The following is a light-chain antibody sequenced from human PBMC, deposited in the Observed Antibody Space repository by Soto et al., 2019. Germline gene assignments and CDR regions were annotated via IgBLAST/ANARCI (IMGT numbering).Light chain of an antibody. CDR3: TSYTTSSTLVV. V-gene: IGLV2-14*01. CDR1: SSDVGGYNY. Sequence: QSALTQPASVSGSPGQSITISCTGTSSDVGGYNYVSWYQQHPGKAPKLMIYEVSHRPSGVSNRFSGSKSGNTASLTISGLQAEDEADYYCTSYTTSSTLVVLGGGTKLTVL. CDR2: EVS. J-gene: IGLJ2*01.